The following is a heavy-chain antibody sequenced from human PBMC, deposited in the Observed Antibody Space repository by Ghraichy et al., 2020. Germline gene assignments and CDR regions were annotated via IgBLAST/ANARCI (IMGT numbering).Heavy chain of an antibody. CDR2: ISSSSSYI. V-gene: IGHV3-21*01. Sequence: GGSLRLSCAASGFTFSSYSMNWVRQAPGKGLEWVSSISSSSSYIYYADSVKGRFTISRDNAKNSLYLQMNSLRAEDTAVYYCARDPARQYRDYGGNGIDYWGQGTLVTVSS. CDR1: GFTFSSYS. D-gene: IGHD4-23*01. J-gene: IGHJ4*02. CDR3: ARDPARQYRDYGGNGIDY.